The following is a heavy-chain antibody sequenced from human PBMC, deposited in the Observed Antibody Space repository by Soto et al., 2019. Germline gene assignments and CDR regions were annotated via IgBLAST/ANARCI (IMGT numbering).Heavy chain of an antibody. V-gene: IGHV4-39*01. CDR2: IYYSGTT. J-gene: IGHJ4*02. CDR1: GGSISSSSYY. Sequence: SETLSLTCTVSGGSISSSSYYWGWIRQPPGKGLVWIGSIYYSGTTYYNPSLKSRVTISVDTSKNQFSLKLSSVTAADTAVYYCARHRGYYDILTGYYTELNFDYWGQGTLVTVSS. D-gene: IGHD3-9*01. CDR3: ARHRGYYDILTGYYTELNFDY.